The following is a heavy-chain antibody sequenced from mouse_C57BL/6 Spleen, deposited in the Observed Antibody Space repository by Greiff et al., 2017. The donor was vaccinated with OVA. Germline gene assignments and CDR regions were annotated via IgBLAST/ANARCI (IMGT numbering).Heavy chain of an antibody. CDR3: ERYPGTDYYAMYY. V-gene: IGHV7-3*01. CDR1: GFTFTDYY. J-gene: IGHJ4*01. D-gene: IGHD4-1*01. Sequence: EVKVVESGGGLVQPGGSLSLSCAASGFTFTDYYMSWVRQPPGKALEWLGFIRNKANGYTTEYSASVKGRFTISRDNSQSILYLQMNALRAEDSATYYCERYPGTDYYAMYYWGQGTSGTVSS. CDR2: IRNKANGYTT.